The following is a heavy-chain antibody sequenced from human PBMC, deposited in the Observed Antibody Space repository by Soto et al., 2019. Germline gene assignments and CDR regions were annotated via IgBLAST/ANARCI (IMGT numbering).Heavy chain of an antibody. D-gene: IGHD6-19*01. CDR1: GFTFSTYN. V-gene: IGHV3-30*18. CDR2: VSHDGRNT. CDR3: AKGGRQWLVTSDFNY. J-gene: IGHJ4*02. Sequence: GGSLRLSCAASGFTFSTYNMNWVRQAPGEGLEWVSVVSHDGRNTHYADSVKGRFTISRDSSKNTVSLEMTSLRAEDTAVYYCAKGGRQWLVTSDFNYWGQGALVTVSS.